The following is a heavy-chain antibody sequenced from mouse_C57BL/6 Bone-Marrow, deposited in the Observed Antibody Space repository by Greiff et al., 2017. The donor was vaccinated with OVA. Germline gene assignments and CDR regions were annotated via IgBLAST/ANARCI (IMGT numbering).Heavy chain of an antibody. CDR1: GFTFSDYY. V-gene: IGHV5-12*01. J-gene: IGHJ4*01. CDR2: ISNGGGST. CDR3: ARGDFYAMDY. Sequence: EVKLVESGGGLVQPGGSLKLSCAASGFTFSDYYMYWVRQTPEKRLEWVAYISNGGGSTYYPDTVKGRFTISRDNAKNPLYLQMSRLKSEDTAMYYCARGDFYAMDYWGQGTSVTVSS. D-gene: IGHD3-3*01.